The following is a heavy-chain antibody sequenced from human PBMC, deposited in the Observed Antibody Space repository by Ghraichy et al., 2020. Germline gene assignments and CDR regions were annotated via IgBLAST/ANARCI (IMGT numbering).Heavy chain of an antibody. J-gene: IGHJ4*02. CDR2: ISSSSSYI. CDR3: ARDPAAYDFWSGYSPLYFDY. Sequence: GESLRLSCAASGFTFSSYSMNWVRQAPGKGLEWVSSISSSSSYIYYADSVKGRFTISRDNAKNSLYLQMNSLRAEDTAVYYCARDPAAYDFWSGYSPLYFDYWGQGTLVTVSS. D-gene: IGHD3-3*01. V-gene: IGHV3-21*01. CDR1: GFTFSSYS.